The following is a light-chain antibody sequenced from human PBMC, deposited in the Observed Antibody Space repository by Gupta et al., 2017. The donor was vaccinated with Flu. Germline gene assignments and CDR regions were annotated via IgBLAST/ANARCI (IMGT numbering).Light chain of an antibody. CDR1: QSLVYSDGNTV. J-gene: IGKJ1*01. Sequence: DVVMTQSPLSLPVALGQPASISCRSSQSLVYSDGNTVLHWFQQRPGQSPRRLIYLGSHRDSGVPDRLSGSGSGTDFTLKISRVEAEDVGVYFCRQGEHWRWAFGQGTKVEIK. CDR2: LGS. CDR3: RQGEHWRWA. V-gene: IGKV2-30*01.